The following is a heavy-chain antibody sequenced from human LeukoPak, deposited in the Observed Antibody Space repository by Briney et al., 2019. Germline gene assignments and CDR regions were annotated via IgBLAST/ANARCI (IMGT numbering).Heavy chain of an antibody. Sequence: GASVKVSCKASGYTFIGYYMHWVRQAPGQGLEWMGWINPNSGGTKYAQKFQGRVTMTRDTSISTAYMELSRLRSDDTAVYYCARDFSEYDILTGVFDYWGHGTLVTVSS. CDR2: INPNSGGT. J-gene: IGHJ4*01. CDR1: GYTFIGYY. V-gene: IGHV1-2*02. D-gene: IGHD3-9*01. CDR3: ARDFSEYDILTGVFDY.